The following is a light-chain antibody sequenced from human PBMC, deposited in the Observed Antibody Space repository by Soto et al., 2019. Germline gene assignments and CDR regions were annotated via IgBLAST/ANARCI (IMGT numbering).Light chain of an antibody. CDR1: QSVSSN. CDR2: GAS. Sequence: EIVLTQSPGTLSLSPGERATLSCRVSQSVSSNLAWYQQKPGQAPRLLIYGASTRATGIPARFSGSGSGTEFTLTISSLQSEDFAVYYCQQYNNLWTFGQGTKVDIK. J-gene: IGKJ1*01. CDR3: QQYNNLWT. V-gene: IGKV3-15*01.